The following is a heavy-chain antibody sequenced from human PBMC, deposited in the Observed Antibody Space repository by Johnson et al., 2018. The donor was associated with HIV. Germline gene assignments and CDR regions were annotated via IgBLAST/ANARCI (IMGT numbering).Heavy chain of an antibody. V-gene: IGHV3-30*02. D-gene: IGHD5-24*01. Sequence: QVQLLESGGGVVQPGGSLRLSCAASAFTLSSYGMHWVRQAPGKGLEWVALIRYDGSNKYYEDSVKGRFTISRDNSKNTLYLQMNSLRAEDTAVYHCAKDRDAYTLSTDAFDIWGQGTMVTVSS. CDR1: AFTLSSYG. CDR3: AKDRDAYTLSTDAFDI. CDR2: IRYDGSNK. J-gene: IGHJ3*02.